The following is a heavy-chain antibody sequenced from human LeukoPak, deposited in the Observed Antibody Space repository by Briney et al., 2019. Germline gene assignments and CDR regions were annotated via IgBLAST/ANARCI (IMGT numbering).Heavy chain of an antibody. V-gene: IGHV4-61*08. CDR3: ARGGRGRNWFDP. CDR1: GDSVASGGYY. J-gene: IGHJ5*02. CDR2: IYYSVST. D-gene: IGHD3-10*01. Sequence: SETLSLTCTVSGDSVASGGYYWNWIRQPPGKGLEWVGYIYYSVSTNYNLSLKSRVTISVDTSENQFSLKLTSVTAADTAVYYCARGGRGRNWFDPWGQGTLVTVSS.